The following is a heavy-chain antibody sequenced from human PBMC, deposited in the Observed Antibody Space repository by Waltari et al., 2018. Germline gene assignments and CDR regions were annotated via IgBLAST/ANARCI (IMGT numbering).Heavy chain of an antibody. J-gene: IGHJ6*04. V-gene: IGHV3-23*01. CDR3: AKDEGSRIAPTFGMDV. CDR2: MSGSGCI. CDR1: GFSFSTYT. Sequence: QMLESGGGLMQSGGSLRLSCEASGFSFSTYTVNWVRQAPGRGLEWVELMSGSGCIHYGDSVKGRVIISRDTSKNTVYLEMFRLRVEDTAKYFCAKDEGSRIAPTFGMDVWGEGTTVIVSS. D-gene: IGHD6-13*01.